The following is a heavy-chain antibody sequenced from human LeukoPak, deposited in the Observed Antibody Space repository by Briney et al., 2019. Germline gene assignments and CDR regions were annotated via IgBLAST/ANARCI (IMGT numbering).Heavy chain of an antibody. D-gene: IGHD7-27*01. Sequence: PSETLSLTCTVSGGSISSGSYYWSWIRQPAGKGLEWIGRIYTSGSTNYNPSLKSRVTISVDTSKNQFSLKLSSVTAADTAVYYCARDRDGEANWGPDLDYWGQGALVTVSS. V-gene: IGHV4-61*02. J-gene: IGHJ4*02. CDR2: IYTSGST. CDR1: GGSISSGSYY. CDR3: ARDRDGEANWGPDLDY.